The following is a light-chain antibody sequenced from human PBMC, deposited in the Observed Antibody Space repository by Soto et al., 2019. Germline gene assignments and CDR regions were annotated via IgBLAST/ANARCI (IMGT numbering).Light chain of an antibody. J-gene: IGKJ1*01. CDR3: QQYNNWLWT. CDR1: QSVSSN. CDR2: GAS. Sequence: EIVITQSPATLSVSPGERATLSCRASQSVSSNLAWYQQKPGQAPRLLIYGASTRATGIPARFSGSGSGTEFTLTISSXQSEDFAVYYCQQYNNWLWTFGQGTKVDIK. V-gene: IGKV3-15*01.